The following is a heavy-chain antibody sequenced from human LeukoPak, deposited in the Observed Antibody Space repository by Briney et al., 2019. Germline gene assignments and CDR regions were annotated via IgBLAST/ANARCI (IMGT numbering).Heavy chain of an antibody. V-gene: IGHV1-69*04. CDR1: GGTFSSYA. CDR3: AREEWSIGAAGDFDY. D-gene: IGHD6-13*01. J-gene: IGHJ4*02. Sequence: ASVKVSCKASGGTFSSYAISWVRQAPGQGLEWMGRIIPILGIANYAQKFQGRVTITADKSTSTAYMELSSLRSEDTAVYYCAREEWSIGAAGDFDYWGQGTLVTVSS. CDR2: IIPILGIA.